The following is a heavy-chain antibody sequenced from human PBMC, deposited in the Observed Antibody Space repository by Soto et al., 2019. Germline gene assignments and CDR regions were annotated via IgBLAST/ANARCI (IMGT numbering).Heavy chain of an antibody. CDR3: AKDQAAAGTISRYFHY. CDR2: ISSSGSTT. V-gene: IGHV3-11*01. J-gene: IGHJ1*01. Sequence: GGSLRLSCAASGFTFSDYYMSWIRQAPGKGLEWVSYISSSGSTTYYADSVKGRFTISRDNSKNTLYLQASRLRAEDTAVYYCAKDQAAAGTISRYFHYWGQGTLVSVSS. CDR1: GFTFSDYY. D-gene: IGHD6-13*01.